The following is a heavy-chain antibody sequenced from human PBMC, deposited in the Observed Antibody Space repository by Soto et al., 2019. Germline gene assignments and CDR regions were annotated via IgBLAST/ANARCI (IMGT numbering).Heavy chain of an antibody. J-gene: IGHJ4*02. CDR2: INSDGSST. Sequence: VGSLRLSCAASGFTISNYWMHWVRQAPGKGLVWVSRINSDGSSTNYADSVKGRFTISRDNAKNTLYLQMSSLRAEDTAVYYCAMRQGGYWVYWGQGNLVTVSS. D-gene: IGHD5-12*01. V-gene: IGHV3-74*01. CDR3: AMRQGGYWVY. CDR1: GFTISNYW.